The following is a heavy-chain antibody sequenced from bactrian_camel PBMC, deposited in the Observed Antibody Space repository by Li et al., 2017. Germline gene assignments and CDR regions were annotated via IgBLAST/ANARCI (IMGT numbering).Heavy chain of an antibody. D-gene: IGHD2*01. V-gene: IGHV3S6*01. J-gene: IGHJ4*01. CDR2: IRSNGHVT. Sequence: HVQLVESGGGSVQPGGSLRLSCAASGFSFGTYWMSWVRQAPGKGLEWVSSIRSNGHVTVYADSVKGRFTISSDNAKNTLYLQLNSLKTENTAMYYCLYSGFWGQGTQVTVS. CDR1: GFSFGTYW. CDR3: LYSGF.